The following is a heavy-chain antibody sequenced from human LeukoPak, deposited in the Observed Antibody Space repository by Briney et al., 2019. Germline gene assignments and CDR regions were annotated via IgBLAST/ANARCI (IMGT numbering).Heavy chain of an antibody. CDR1: GFTFRGYS. D-gene: IGHD3-22*01. J-gene: IGHJ4*02. CDR2: ISSGSSTI. Sequence: PGGSLRLSCAASGFTFRGYSMNWVRQAPGKGLEWVSHISSGSSTIYYADSVKGRFTISRDNAKNSLYLQMNSLRAEDTAVYYCARDNYYDSSGYPGWGQGTLVTVSS. V-gene: IGHV3-48*04. CDR3: ARDNYYDSSGYPG.